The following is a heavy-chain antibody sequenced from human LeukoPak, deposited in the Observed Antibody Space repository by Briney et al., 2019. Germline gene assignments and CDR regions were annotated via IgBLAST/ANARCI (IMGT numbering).Heavy chain of an antibody. CDR1: GFTFSSYS. CDR2: ISSSSSTI. J-gene: IGHJ4*02. V-gene: IGHV3-48*04. CDR3: ARGGVGSFDL. D-gene: IGHD3-10*01. Sequence: PGGSLRLSCAASGFTFSSYSMNWVRQAPRKGLEWVSYISSSSSTIYYADSVKGRFTISRDNAKNTLSLEMNSLNVDDTAVYFCARGGVGSFDLWGRGTLVTVSS.